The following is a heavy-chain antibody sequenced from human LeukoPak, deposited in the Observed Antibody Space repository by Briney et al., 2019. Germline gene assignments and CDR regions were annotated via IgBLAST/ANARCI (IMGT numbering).Heavy chain of an antibody. CDR3: ARDPAAYNWNEFDY. CDR1: GFTFTDYG. J-gene: IGHJ4*02. D-gene: IGHD1-1*01. Sequence: GGSLRLSCVASGFTFTDYGIHWVRQAPGKGLEWVALISYDGSKKFYADSVKGRFTISRDNSKNTLFLQMNSLRAEDTAVYYCARDPAAYNWNEFDYWGQGTLVTVSS. CDR2: ISYDGSKK. V-gene: IGHV3-30*19.